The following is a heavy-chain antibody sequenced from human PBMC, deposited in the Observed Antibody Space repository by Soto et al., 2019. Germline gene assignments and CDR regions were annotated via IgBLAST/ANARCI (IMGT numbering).Heavy chain of an antibody. D-gene: IGHD3-22*01. CDR3: ARQKFVCDSSGFKYHWFDP. V-gene: IGHV5-51*01. J-gene: IGHJ5*02. Sequence: EVQLVQSGAEVKKPGESLKISCKGSGYSFTSYWIGWVRQMPGKGLEWMGIIYPGDSDTRYSPSFQGQVTISADKSISTAYLQWSSLKASDTAMYYCARQKFVCDSSGFKYHWFDPWGQGTLVTVSS. CDR2: IYPGDSDT. CDR1: GYSFTSYW.